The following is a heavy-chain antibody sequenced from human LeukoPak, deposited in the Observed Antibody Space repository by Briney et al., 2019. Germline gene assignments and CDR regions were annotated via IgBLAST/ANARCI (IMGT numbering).Heavy chain of an antibody. V-gene: IGHV4-34*01. CDR1: GGSFSGYY. D-gene: IGHD2-2*01. Sequence: PSETLSLTCAVYGGSFSGYYWSWIRQPPGKGLEWIGEINHSGSTNYNPSLKSRVTISVDTSKNQFSLKLSSVTAADTAVYYCARLEQYQLLTKIYYYYYMDVWGKGTTVTVSS. CDR2: INHSGST. CDR3: ARLEQYQLLTKIYYYYYMDV. J-gene: IGHJ6*03.